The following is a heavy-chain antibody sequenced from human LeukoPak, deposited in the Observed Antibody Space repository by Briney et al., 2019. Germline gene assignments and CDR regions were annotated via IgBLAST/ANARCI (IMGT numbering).Heavy chain of an antibody. D-gene: IGHD2-2*02. V-gene: IGHV1-69*04. CDR3: ARTDTEYYYYGMDV. CDR2: IIPILSIA. CDR1: GGTFSSYA. J-gene: IGHJ6*02. Sequence: VKVSCKASGGTFSSYAISWVRQAPGQGLEWMGRIIPILSIANYAQKFQGRVTITADKSTSTAYMELSSLRSEDTAVYYCARTDTEYYYYGMDVWGQGTTVTVSS.